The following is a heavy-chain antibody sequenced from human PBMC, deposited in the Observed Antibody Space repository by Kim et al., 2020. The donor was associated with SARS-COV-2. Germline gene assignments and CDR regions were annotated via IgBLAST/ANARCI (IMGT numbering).Heavy chain of an antibody. V-gene: IGHV3-30*09. J-gene: IGHJ6*02. CDR1: GFTFIKYA. CDR3: AREPYYVDEGGMDV. CDR2: VSDDGTKR. D-gene: IGHD3-10*02. Sequence: GGSLRLSCAASGFTFIKYAIHWVRQAPGKGLEWVAVVSDDGTKRYYADSVKGRSAMSRDNSKNIVYLEMNSLRDEDTAVYYCAREPYYVDEGGMDVWGQGTTVTVSS.